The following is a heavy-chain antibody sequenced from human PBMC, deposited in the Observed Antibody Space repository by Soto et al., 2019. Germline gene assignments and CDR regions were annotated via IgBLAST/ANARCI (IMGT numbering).Heavy chain of an antibody. CDR3: AHRLYSSAWPWDSGVFDY. V-gene: IGHV2-5*02. D-gene: IGHD6-19*01. J-gene: IGHJ4*02. Sequence: QITLKESGPTLVKPTQTLTLTCTFSGFSLSTGGVGVGWIRQPQGKALEWLALIYWDDDKRYSPSLKSRLTITKDTSKTQVVLTMTNMDPVDTATYYCAHRLYSSAWPWDSGVFDYWVQGTLVTVSS. CDR2: IYWDDDK. CDR1: GFSLSTGGVG.